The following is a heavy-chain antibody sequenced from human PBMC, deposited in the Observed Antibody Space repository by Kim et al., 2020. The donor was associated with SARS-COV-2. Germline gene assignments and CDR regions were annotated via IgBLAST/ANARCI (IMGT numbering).Heavy chain of an antibody. CDR3: ARDGEGACGGDCPRFDP. D-gene: IGHD2-21*02. CDR2: INSDGSRT. V-gene: IGHV3-74*01. CDR1: GVTFSSYW. Sequence: GGSLRLSCAASGVTFSSYWMHWVRQAPGKGLVWVSRINSDGSRTSYADSVKGRFTISRDNAKNTLYLQMHSLRAEDTAVYYCARDGEGACGGDCPRFDPWGQGTQVTVSS. J-gene: IGHJ5*02.